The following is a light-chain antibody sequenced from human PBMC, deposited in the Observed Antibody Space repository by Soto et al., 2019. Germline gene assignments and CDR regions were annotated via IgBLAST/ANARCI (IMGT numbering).Light chain of an antibody. V-gene: IGKV3-15*01. CDR3: QQYNNWIT. J-gene: IGKJ5*01. Sequence: EVLMTQSPATLSVSPGDRVTLSCRASLSVSSDLAWYQQKPGQAPTLLIYGASIRATGVPARFSGSGSGTDFTLTIDSLQSEDVADYYCQQYNNWITFGQGTRLEIK. CDR1: LSVSSD. CDR2: GAS.